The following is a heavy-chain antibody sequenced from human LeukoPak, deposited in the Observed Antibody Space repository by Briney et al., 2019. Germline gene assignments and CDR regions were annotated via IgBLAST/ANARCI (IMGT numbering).Heavy chain of an antibody. CDR2: IYYSGST. V-gene: IGHV4-30-4*01. D-gene: IGHD3-9*01. J-gene: IGHJ5*02. Sequence: SETLSLTCTVSGVSISSGDYYWSWPRQPPGTGLEWIGYIYYSGSTYYNPSLKSRVTISVDTSKNQFSLKLSSVTAADTAVYYCASTYYDILTGYPKYNWFDPWGQGTLVTVSS. CDR1: GVSISSGDYY. CDR3: ASTYYDILTGYPKYNWFDP.